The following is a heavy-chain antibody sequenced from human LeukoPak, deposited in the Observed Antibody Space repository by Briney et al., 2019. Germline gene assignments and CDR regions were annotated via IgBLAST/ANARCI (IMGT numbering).Heavy chain of an antibody. V-gene: IGHV3-21*01. CDR2: ISHNSDYI. CDR3: TRDPRVRG. J-gene: IGHJ4*02. Sequence: GGSLRLSCAASGFTFDSYSMNWVRQAPGKGLEWVSSISHNSDYIYYADSLKGRFTISRDNAKNSLFLQMNSLRAEDTAVYYCTRDPRVRGWGQGTLVTVS. CDR1: GFTFDSYS.